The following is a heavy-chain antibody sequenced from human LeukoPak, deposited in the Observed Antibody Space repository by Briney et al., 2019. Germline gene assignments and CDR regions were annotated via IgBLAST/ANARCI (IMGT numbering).Heavy chain of an antibody. CDR3: ARSLRIQRFDY. CDR2: IYYNGNT. Sequence: SETLSLTCTVSGGSISSSSYYWGWIRQPPGKGLEWIGYIYYNGNTNYNPSLESRVTTSIDTSNNQFSLRLRSVSAADTAVYYCARSLRIQRFDYWGQGTLVTVSS. V-gene: IGHV4-61*05. D-gene: IGHD1-1*01. CDR1: GGSISSSSYY. J-gene: IGHJ4*02.